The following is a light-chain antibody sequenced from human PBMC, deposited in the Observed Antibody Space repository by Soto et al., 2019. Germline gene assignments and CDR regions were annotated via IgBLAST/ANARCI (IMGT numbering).Light chain of an antibody. V-gene: IGLV2-14*01. CDR1: SSDVGGYEN. CDR2: EVS. J-gene: IGLJ1*01. Sequence: QSVLTQPASVSGSPGQSITISCTGTSSDVGGYENVSWYRQHPGKAPKLMIYEVSNRPSGASDRFSGSKSGNTASLTISGLQGEDEADYYCSSYTSSSTLVFGTGTKV. CDR3: SSYTSSSTLV.